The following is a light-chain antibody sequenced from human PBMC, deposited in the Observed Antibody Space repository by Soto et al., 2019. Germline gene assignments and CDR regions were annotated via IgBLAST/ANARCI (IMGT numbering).Light chain of an antibody. CDR2: WAS. J-gene: IGKJ1*01. V-gene: IGKV4-1*01. Sequence: DIVMTQSPDSLAVSLGERATINCKSSQSVLYSSNNKNDLAWYQQKPGQPPKLLIFWASSRKSGVPDRFSGSGSGTDFTLTISSLQAEDVAVYYCQQYYRTPRTLGQGTKVEIK. CDR1: QSVLYSSNNKND. CDR3: QQYYRTPRT.